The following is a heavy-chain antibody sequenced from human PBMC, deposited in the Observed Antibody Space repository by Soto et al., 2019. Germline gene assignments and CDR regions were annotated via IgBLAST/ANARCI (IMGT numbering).Heavy chain of an antibody. Sequence: GGSLRLSCAATGLTFSTYNMNWVRQAPGKGLEWVSSISSSSAYIYYADSVKGRFTISRDNAKNLLFLQMNSLRAEDTAVYYCARDGGSGLSWFDPWGQGTQVTVSS. CDR2: ISSSSAYI. CDR3: ARDGGSGLSWFDP. J-gene: IGHJ5*02. V-gene: IGHV3-21*01. D-gene: IGHD6-19*01. CDR1: GLTFSTYN.